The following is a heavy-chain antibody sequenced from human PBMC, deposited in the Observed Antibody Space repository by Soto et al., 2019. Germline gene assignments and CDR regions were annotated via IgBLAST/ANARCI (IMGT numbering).Heavy chain of an antibody. CDR2: IYYSGST. V-gene: IGHV4-59*11. J-gene: IGHJ4*02. CDR1: GGSISSHY. Sequence: SQTLSLTCTVSGGSISSHYWSWIRQPPGKGLEWIAYIYYSGSTNYNPSLKSRVTISVDTSKNQFSLKVSSLTAADTAVYYCARERFYGSGSYFDYWGQGTLVTVSS. D-gene: IGHD3-10*01. CDR3: ARERFYGSGSYFDY.